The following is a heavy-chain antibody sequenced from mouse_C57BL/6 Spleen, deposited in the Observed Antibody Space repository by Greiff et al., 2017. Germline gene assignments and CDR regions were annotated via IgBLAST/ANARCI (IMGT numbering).Heavy chain of an antibody. CDR2: IRSKSNNYAT. D-gene: IGHD1-1*01. CDR1: GFSFNTYA. CDR3: VRRGYGSSYAY. V-gene: IGHV10-1*01. Sequence: EVKVEESGGGLVQPKGSLKLSCAASGFSFNTYAMNWVRQAPGKGLEWVARIRSKSNNYATYYADSVKDRFTISRDDSESMLYLQMNNLKTEDTAMYYCVRRGYGSSYAYWGQGTLVTVSA. J-gene: IGHJ3*01.